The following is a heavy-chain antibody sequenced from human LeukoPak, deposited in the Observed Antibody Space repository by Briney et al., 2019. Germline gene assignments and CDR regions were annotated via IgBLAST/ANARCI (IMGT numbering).Heavy chain of an antibody. Sequence: AGASLRLSCAASGFTFSSSAMSWVRQAPGKGLEWVSAISGSGDSTYYYADSVKGRFTISRDNSKNTLYLQMNSLRAEDTAVYYCANHLRAAAGYHISPFAGGRKHDAFDIWGQGTMVTVSS. V-gene: IGHV3-23*01. CDR2: ISGSGDST. D-gene: IGHD6-13*01. J-gene: IGHJ3*02. CDR3: ANHLRAAAGYHISPFAGGRKHDAFDI. CDR1: GFTFSSSA.